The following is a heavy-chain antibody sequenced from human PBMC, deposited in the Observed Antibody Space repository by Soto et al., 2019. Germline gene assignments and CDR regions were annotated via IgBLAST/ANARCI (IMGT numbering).Heavy chain of an antibody. D-gene: IGHD2-15*01. V-gene: IGHV3-11*06. Sequence: GGSLRLSCSASGFTFSASYMSWVRQAPGKGLEWISYISGTSSYTTYADSVKGRFTISRDNAKNSLYLQMDSLRVEDTAVYYCARHGSPSGGGYLRNCSNYYGLDIWGRGTTVTVSS. CDR2: ISGTSSYT. CDR1: GFTFSASY. CDR3: ARHGSPSGGGYLRNCSNYYGLDI. J-gene: IGHJ6*02.